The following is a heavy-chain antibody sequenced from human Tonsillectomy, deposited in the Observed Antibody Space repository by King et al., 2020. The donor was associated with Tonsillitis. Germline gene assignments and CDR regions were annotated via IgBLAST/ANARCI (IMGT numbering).Heavy chain of an antibody. V-gene: IGHV3-23*03. D-gene: IGHD3-10*01. CDR2: IYSGGSST. J-gene: IGHJ4*02. Sequence: VQLVESGGGLVQPGGSLRLSCAASGFTFSSYAMSWVRQAPGKGLEWVSVIYSGGSSTYYADSVKGRFTISRDNSKNTLYLQMNSLRAEDTAVYYCAKDLEVGIYGSGSLIDYWGQGTLVTVSS. CDR3: AKDLEVGIYGSGSLIDY. CDR1: GFTFSSYA.